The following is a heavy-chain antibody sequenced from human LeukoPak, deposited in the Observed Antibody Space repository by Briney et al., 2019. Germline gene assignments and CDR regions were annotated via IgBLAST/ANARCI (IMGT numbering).Heavy chain of an antibody. V-gene: IGHV3-48*04. D-gene: IGHD5-18*01. CDR1: GFTFSNYN. CDR3: ARSPDGYSYGYLY. Sequence: GGSLRLSCAASGFTFSNYNINWVRQAPGKGLEWVSYISSSSSTIYYADSVKGRFTISRDNAKNSLYLQMNSLRAEDTAVYYCARSPDGYSYGYLYWGQGTLVTVSS. J-gene: IGHJ4*02. CDR2: ISSSSSTI.